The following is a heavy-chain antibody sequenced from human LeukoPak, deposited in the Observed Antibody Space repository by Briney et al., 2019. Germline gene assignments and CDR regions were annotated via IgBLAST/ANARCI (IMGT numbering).Heavy chain of an antibody. Sequence: GGSLRLSCAASGFTFDDYGMSWVRQAPGKGLEWVSGINWNGGSTGYADSVKGRFTISRDNAKNSLYLQMNSLRAEDTAVYYCARGGGGYSYGYYFDYWGQGTLVTVSS. CDR3: ARGGGGYSYGYYFDY. CDR2: INWNGGST. J-gene: IGHJ4*02. D-gene: IGHD5-18*01. CDR1: GFTFDDYG. V-gene: IGHV3-20*04.